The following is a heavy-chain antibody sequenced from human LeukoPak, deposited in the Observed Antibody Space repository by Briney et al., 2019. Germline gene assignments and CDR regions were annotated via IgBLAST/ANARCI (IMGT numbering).Heavy chain of an antibody. CDR1: GGSINSYY. CDR2: IYYSGST. Sequence: SETLSLTCTVSGGSINSYYWNWIRQPPGKGLEWIGYIYYSGSTNYNLSLESRVTMSRDASKNQFSLKLTSVTAADTAVYYCARNSGISYGYPFDFWGRGTLVTVSS. V-gene: IGHV4-59*08. D-gene: IGHD5-18*01. J-gene: IGHJ4*02. CDR3: ARNSGISYGYPFDF.